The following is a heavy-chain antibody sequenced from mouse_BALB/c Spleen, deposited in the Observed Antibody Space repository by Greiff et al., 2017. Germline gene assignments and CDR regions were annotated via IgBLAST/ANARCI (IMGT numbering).Heavy chain of an antibody. CDR2: ILPGSGST. CDR1: GYTFSSYW. V-gene: IGHV1-9*01. CDR3: AIRLRRGAWFAY. J-gene: IGHJ3*01. Sequence: QVQLQQYGAELMKPGASVKISCKATGYTFSSYWIEWVKQRPGHGLEWIGEILPGSGSTNYNEKFKGKATFTADTSSNTAYMQLSSLTSEDSAVYYCAIRLRRGAWFAYWGQGTLVTVSA. D-gene: IGHD2-4*01.